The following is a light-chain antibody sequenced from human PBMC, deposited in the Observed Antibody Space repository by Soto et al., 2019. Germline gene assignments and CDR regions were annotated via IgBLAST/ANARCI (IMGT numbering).Light chain of an antibody. CDR3: QNWGTGIVV. J-gene: IGLJ2*01. CDR1: SGHSSYA. V-gene: IGLV4-69*01. CDR2: VNSDGSH. Sequence: QSVLTQSPSASASLGASVKLTCTLSSGHSSYAIAWHQQQPEKGPRYLMNVNSDGSHSKGDGIPDRFSGSSSGAERYLTISSLQSEDEADYYCQNWGTGIVVFGGGTKLTVL.